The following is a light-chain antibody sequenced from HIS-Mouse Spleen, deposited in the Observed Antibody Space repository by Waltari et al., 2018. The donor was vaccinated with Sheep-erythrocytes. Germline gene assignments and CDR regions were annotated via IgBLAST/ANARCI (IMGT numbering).Light chain of an antibody. CDR2: EGS. CDR1: SRYVGSYNL. J-gene: IGLJ3*02. CDR3: CSYAGSSTPWV. Sequence: QSALTQPASVSGSPGQSITIPCTGTSRYVGSYNLVSWYQQHPGKAPKLMIYEGSKRPSGVSNRFSGSKSGNTASLTISGLQAEDEADYYCCSYAGSSTPWVFGGGTKLTVL. V-gene: IGLV2-23*01.